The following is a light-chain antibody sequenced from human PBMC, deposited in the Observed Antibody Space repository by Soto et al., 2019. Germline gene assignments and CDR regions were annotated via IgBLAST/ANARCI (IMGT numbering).Light chain of an antibody. CDR3: QHHNDWGKT. J-gene: IGKJ2*01. CDR1: QSVGSD. Sequence: EIVMTQSPAILSVSPGERATLSCRASQSVGSDLAWYQQKPVQATRLLIYGASTRATGIPARFSGSGSGTDFTLTISSLQSEDFAVYYCQHHNDWGKTFSQGTKLEIK. CDR2: GAS. V-gene: IGKV3-15*01.